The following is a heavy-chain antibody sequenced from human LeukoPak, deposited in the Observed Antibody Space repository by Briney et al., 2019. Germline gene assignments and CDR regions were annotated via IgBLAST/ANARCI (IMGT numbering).Heavy chain of an antibody. CDR1: GFTFSSYT. CDR2: ISSTSIYI. J-gene: IGHJ4*02. D-gene: IGHD1-1*01. CDR3: AKEGRSTTPGF. Sequence: GGSLRLSCAASGFTFSSYTMDCVRHAPGKGLEWVSSISSTSIYIYYTDSVKGRFTISRDNAKNSLYLQMNSLGADDTAVYYCAKEGRSTTPGFWGQGTLVTVSS. V-gene: IGHV3-21*01.